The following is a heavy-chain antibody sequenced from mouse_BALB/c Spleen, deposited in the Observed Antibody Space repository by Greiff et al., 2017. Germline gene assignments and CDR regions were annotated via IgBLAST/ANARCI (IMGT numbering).Heavy chain of an antibody. J-gene: IGHJ2*01. V-gene: IGHV2-6-7*01. CDR3: ARETARGFFDY. Sequence: QVQLKQSGPGLVAPSQSLSITCTVSGFSLTGYGVNWVRQPPGKGLEWLGMIWGDGSTDYNSALKSRLSISKDNSKSQVFLKMNSLQTDDTARYYCARETARGFFDYWGQGTTLTVSS. CDR1: GFSLTGYG. D-gene: IGHD3-2*01. CDR2: IWGDGST.